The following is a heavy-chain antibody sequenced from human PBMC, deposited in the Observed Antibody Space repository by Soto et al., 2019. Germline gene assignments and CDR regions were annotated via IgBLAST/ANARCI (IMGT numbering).Heavy chain of an antibody. V-gene: IGHV1-69*08. CDR2: IIPILGIA. CDR1: GGTFSSYT. J-gene: IGHJ4*02. D-gene: IGHD6-13*01. CDR3: ARDRNGGYSRSWFSYLDY. Sequence: QVQLVQSGAEVKKPGSSVKVSCKASGGTFSSYTISWVRQAPGQGLEWMGRIIPILGIANYAQKFQGRVTVNAEKSTSTAYMELSSLRSEDTAVYYCARDRNGGYSRSWFSYLDYWGQGTLVTVSS.